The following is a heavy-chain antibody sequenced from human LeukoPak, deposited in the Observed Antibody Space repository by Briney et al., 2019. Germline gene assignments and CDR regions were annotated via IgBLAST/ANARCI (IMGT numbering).Heavy chain of an antibody. V-gene: IGHV1-8*01. Sequence: ASVKVSCKASGYTFTSYDINWVRQATGQGLEWMGWMNPNSGNTGYAQKFQGRVTMTRNTSISTAYMELSSLRSEDTAVYYCARGLRYFDWFSREDAFDIWGQGTMVTVSS. J-gene: IGHJ3*02. CDR1: GYTFTSYD. D-gene: IGHD3-9*01. CDR3: ARGLRYFDWFSREDAFDI. CDR2: MNPNSGNT.